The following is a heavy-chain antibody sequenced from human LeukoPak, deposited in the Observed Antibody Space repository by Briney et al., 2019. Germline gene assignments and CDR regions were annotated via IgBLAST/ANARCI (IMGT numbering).Heavy chain of an antibody. Sequence: GASLQISCKGSGYSFTSYWIGWVRQLPGKGLEWMGIIYPGDSDTRYSPSFQGQVTISADKSISTAYLQWSSLKASDTAMYYCARLEQQLLDTWGQGTLVTVSS. J-gene: IGHJ5*02. CDR2: IYPGDSDT. V-gene: IGHV5-51*01. CDR1: GYSFTSYW. D-gene: IGHD6-13*01. CDR3: ARLEQQLLDT.